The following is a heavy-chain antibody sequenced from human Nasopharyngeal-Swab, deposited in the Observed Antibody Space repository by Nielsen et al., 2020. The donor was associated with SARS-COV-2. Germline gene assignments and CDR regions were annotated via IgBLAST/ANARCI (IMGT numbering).Heavy chain of an antibody. Sequence: ASVKVSCKASGYTFTGYYMHWVRQAPGQGLEWMGRINPSGGSTSYAQNFQGRVTMTRDTSTSTVYMELSSLRSDDTAVYYCARALTDTRFGPVHWGQGTLVTVSS. CDR1: GYTFTGYY. CDR3: ARALTDTRFGPVH. D-gene: IGHD3-9*01. V-gene: IGHV1-46*01. J-gene: IGHJ4*02. CDR2: INPSGGST.